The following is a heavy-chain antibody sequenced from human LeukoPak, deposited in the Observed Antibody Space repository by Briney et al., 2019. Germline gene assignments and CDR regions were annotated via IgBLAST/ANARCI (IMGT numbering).Heavy chain of an antibody. J-gene: IGHJ6*02. CDR1: EFHFRSYA. CDR3: AKYLSVKGPPYALEV. V-gene: IGHV3-23*01. CDR2: ISGSGDST. Sequence: GESVKLSGASSEFHFRSYAMQGARQAPGKGLEWISGISGSGDSTFYADSVKGRFTTSRDNSKNTLYLQMNSMKVADTAAYYCAKYLSVKGPPYALEVWGQGTTVTVSS.